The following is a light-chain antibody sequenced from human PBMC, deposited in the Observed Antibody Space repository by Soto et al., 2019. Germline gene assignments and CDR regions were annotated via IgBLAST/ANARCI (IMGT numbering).Light chain of an antibody. CDR1: QDISNY. Sequence: DIQMTQSPSSLSASVGDRVTITCQASQDISNYLNWYQQKPGKAPKLLIYDASNLETAVPSRFSGSGSGTDFTFTISRRKPEDIATYYCQQYDNIPRAFGQGTKVEIK. V-gene: IGKV1-33*01. J-gene: IGKJ1*01. CDR2: DAS. CDR3: QQYDNIPRA.